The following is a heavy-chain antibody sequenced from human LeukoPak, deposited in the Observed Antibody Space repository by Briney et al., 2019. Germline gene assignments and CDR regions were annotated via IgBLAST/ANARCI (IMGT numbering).Heavy chain of an antibody. CDR2: IQYDGSNK. V-gene: IGHV3-30*02. CDR3: AKGSFSSSWYGGN. Sequence: GGSLRLSCAASGLSFSSYGMHWVRQAPGKGLEWVAFIQYDGSNKFYADSVKGRFTISRDNSKNTLYLQMNSLTAEDTAVYYCAKGSFSSSWYGGNWGQGTLVTVSS. D-gene: IGHD6-13*01. J-gene: IGHJ4*02. CDR1: GLSFSSYG.